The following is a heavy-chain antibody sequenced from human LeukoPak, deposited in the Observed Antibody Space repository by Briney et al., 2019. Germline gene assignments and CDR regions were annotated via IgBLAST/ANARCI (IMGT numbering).Heavy chain of an antibody. CDR2: INPNSGGT. CDR1: GYTFTGYY. J-gene: IGHJ4*02. V-gene: IGHV1-2*04. CDR3: ARDRDPGRPYDY. Sequence: ASVKVSCKASGYTFTGYYMHWVRQAPGQGLEWMGWINPNSGGTNYAQKFQGWVTMTRDTSISTAYMELSRLRSDDTAVYCCARDRDPGRPYDYWGQGTLVTVSS. D-gene: IGHD3-10*01.